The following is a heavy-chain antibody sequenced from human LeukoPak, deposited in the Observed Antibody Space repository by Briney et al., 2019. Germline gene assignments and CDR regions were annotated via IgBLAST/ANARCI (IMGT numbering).Heavy chain of an antibody. Sequence: GGSLRLSCAASGFTFSSYAMSWVRQAPGKGLEWVSAISGSGGSTYYADSVKGRFTISRDNSKNTLYLQMNSLRAEDTAVYYCAKPSSSSGYPYYFDYWAREPWSPSPQ. CDR2: ISGSGGST. D-gene: IGHD3-22*01. J-gene: IGHJ4*02. CDR3: AKPSSSSGYPYYFDY. CDR1: GFTFSSYA. V-gene: IGHV3-23*01.